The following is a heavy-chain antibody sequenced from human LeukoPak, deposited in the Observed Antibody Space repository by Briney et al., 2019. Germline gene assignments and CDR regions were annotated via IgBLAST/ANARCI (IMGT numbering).Heavy chain of an antibody. J-gene: IGHJ4*02. V-gene: IGHV3-23*01. CDR2: ISGSGGST. Sequence: GGSLRLSCAASGFTFSSYAMHWVRQAPGKGLEWVSAISGSGGSTYYADSVKGRFTISRDNSKNTLYLQMNSLRAEDTAVYYCAKSWSYSGSYFDYWGQGTLVTVSS. CDR1: GFTFSSYA. CDR3: AKSWSYSGSYFDY. D-gene: IGHD1-26*01.